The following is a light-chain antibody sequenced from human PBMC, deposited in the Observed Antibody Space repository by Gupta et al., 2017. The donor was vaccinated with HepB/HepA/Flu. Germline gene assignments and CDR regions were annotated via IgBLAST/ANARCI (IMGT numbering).Light chain of an antibody. Sequence: SYVLTQPPSVSVAPGKTASISCGGNNIGSKSVHWYQQKPGQAPLLVIYYDSRRPSGIPERFSGSNSGNTATLTVSRVDAGDEADYYCQVWDASSDQYVFGSGTKVMVL. CDR2: YDS. CDR1: NIGSKS. V-gene: IGLV3-21*01. CDR3: QVWDASSDQYV. J-gene: IGLJ1*01.